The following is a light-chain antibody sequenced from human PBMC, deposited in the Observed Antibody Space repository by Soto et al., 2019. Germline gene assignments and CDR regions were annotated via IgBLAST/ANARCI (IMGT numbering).Light chain of an antibody. CDR3: QQSFSVPPT. CDR2: KAS. J-gene: IGKJ5*01. CDR1: QSISSW. Sequence: DIQMTQSPSTLSASLGDRVTITCRASQSISSWLAWYQQKPGKAPKLLIYKASSLESGVPSRFSGSGSGTEFTLTISSLQPDDFATYYCQQSFSVPPTFGQGTRLEIK. V-gene: IGKV1-5*03.